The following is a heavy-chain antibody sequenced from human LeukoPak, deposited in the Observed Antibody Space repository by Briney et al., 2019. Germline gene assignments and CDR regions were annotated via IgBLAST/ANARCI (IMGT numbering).Heavy chain of an antibody. D-gene: IGHD3-22*01. V-gene: IGHV4-59*08. CDR2: IYSSGSA. CDR3: ARHRDYYDT. J-gene: IGHJ4*01. Sequence: SETLSLTCTVSGSSINNNFWTWIRQPPGKGLEWIGYIYSSGSANYNPSLKSRVIISGATSKNQISLRLTSVTAADTAMYFCARHRDYYDTWGHGTLVTVSS. CDR1: GSSINNNF.